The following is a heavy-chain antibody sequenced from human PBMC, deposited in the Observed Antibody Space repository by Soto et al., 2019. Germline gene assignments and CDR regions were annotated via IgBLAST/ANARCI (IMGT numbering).Heavy chain of an antibody. V-gene: IGHV3-7*04. CDR3: ARAVDTAMVSYFDY. CDR2: IKPDGSEK. J-gene: IGHJ4*02. CDR1: GFTFSSHW. Sequence: GGSLRLSCAASGFTFSSHWMSWVRQAPGKGLEWVANIKPDGSEKWYVDSVKGRFTISRDNAKNSLYLQMNSLRAEDTAVYYCARAVDTAMVSYFDYWGQGTLVTVSS. D-gene: IGHD5-18*01.